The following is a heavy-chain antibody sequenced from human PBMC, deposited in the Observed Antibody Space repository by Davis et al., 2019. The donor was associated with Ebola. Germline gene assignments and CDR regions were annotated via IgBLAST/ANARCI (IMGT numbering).Heavy chain of an antibody. CDR2: IYYSGST. V-gene: IGHV4-30-4*01. Sequence: SETLSLTCTVSGGSISSGDYYWSWIRQPPGKGLEWIGYIYYSGSTYYNPSLKSRVTISVDTSKNHFSLRLNSVTAADTAVYYCARGGWFGDYFDYWGQGTLVTVSS. J-gene: IGHJ4*02. CDR3: ARGGWFGDYFDY. D-gene: IGHD3-10*01. CDR1: GGSISSGDYY.